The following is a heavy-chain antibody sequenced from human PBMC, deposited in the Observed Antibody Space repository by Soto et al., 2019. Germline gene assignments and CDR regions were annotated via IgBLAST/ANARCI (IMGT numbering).Heavy chain of an antibody. CDR1: GFTFSNYW. Sequence: EVQLVESGGALVQPGGSLRLSCAASGFTFSNYWMHWVRQAPGKGLVWISRMNSDGSNTVYADAVKGRFTISRDNAKNTLYLQMSSLRLEDTAVYYCATRTGGGSNGSTTYWGQGPLVIFSS. D-gene: IGHD1-26*01. J-gene: IGHJ4*02. V-gene: IGHV3-74*01. CDR3: ATRTGGGSNGSTTY. CDR2: MNSDGSNT.